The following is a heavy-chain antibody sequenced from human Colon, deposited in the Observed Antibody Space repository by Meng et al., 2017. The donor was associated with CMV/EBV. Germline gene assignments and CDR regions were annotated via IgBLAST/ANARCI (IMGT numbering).Heavy chain of an antibody. Sequence: GGSLRLSCAASGFTFSNYAMSWVRQAPGKGLEWVSSISSSSSYIYYADSVKGRFTISRDNAKNSLYLQMNSLRAEDTAVYYCARERGDIYCSSTSCYHDYWGQGTLVTVSS. CDR1: GFTFSNYA. CDR2: ISSSSSYI. CDR3: ARERGDIYCSSTSCYHDY. J-gene: IGHJ4*02. V-gene: IGHV3-21*01. D-gene: IGHD2-2*01.